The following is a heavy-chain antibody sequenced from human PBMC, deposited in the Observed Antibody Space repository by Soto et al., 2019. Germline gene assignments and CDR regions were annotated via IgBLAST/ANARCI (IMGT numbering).Heavy chain of an antibody. CDR3: VKEPDV. J-gene: IGHJ6*02. CDR1: GFIFSTYS. Sequence: VGSLRLSCEASGFIFSTYSMTWVRQVPGKGLEWVAAVRPSGDSTYYADSLKGRLTISRDNSKNTVFLQMNSLSADDTGLYYCVKEPDVWGQGISVTVSS. CDR2: VRPSGDST. V-gene: IGHV3-23*01.